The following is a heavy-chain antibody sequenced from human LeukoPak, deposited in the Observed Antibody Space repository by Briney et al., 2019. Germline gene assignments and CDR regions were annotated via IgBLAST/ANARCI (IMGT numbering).Heavy chain of an antibody. V-gene: IGHV3-30-3*01. CDR3: ARVFSDYVRYFD. Sequence: GRSLRLSCAASGFTFSSCAMHWVRQAPGKGLEWVAVISYDGSNKYYADSVKGRFTISRDNSKNTLYLQMNSLRADDTAVYYCARVFSDYVRYFDWGQGTLVTVSS. CDR1: GFTFSSCA. D-gene: IGHD3-9*01. CDR2: ISYDGSNK. J-gene: IGHJ4*02.